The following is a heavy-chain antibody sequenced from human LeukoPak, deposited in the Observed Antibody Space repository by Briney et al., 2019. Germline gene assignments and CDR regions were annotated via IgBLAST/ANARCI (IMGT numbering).Heavy chain of an antibody. CDR1: GFTFSNYA. D-gene: IGHD6-19*01. CDR3: AKDPYSSGPYNWFDP. Sequence: GGTLRLSCAASGFTFSNYAMSWVRQPPGKGLEWVSLISGSGDTTYYADSVKGRFTISRDNSKNTLYLQMNSLRAEDTAVYYCAKDPYSSGPYNWFDPWGQGTLVTVSS. V-gene: IGHV3-23*01. J-gene: IGHJ5*02. CDR2: ISGSGDTT.